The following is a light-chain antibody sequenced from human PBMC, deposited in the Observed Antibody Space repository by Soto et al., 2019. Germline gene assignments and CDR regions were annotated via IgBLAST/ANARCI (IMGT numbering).Light chain of an antibody. CDR2: DAS. CDR1: QSVSSY. Sequence: TLAFSPVERATLSCRASQSVSSYLAWYQQKPGQAPRLLIYDASNRATGIPARFSGSGSGTDFTLTISSLEPEDFAVYYCQQRSNWPPLPFGGGTK. J-gene: IGKJ4*01. CDR3: QQRSNWPPLP. V-gene: IGKV3-11*01.